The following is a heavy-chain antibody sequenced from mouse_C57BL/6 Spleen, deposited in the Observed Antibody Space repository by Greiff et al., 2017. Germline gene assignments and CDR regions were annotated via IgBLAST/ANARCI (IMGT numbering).Heavy chain of an antibody. Sequence: QVQLQQPGAELVKPGASVKISCKASGYTFTSSWITWVKQRPGQGLEWIGDIYPGSGSTNYNEKFKSKATLTVDTSSSTAYMQLSSLTSEDSAVHYCARERGYYGYWGQGTTLTVSS. CDR1: GYTFTSSW. D-gene: IGHD1-1*01. CDR3: ARERGYYGY. CDR2: IYPGSGST. J-gene: IGHJ2*01. V-gene: IGHV1-55*01.